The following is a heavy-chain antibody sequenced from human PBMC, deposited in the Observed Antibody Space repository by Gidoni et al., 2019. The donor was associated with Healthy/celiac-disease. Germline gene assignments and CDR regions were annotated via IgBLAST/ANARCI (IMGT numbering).Heavy chain of an antibody. V-gene: IGHV3-23*01. Sequence: EVQLLESGGGLVQPGGSLRLSCAASGFTFSSYAMSWVRQAPGKGLEWGSAISGSGGSTYYADPVKGRFTISRDNSKNTLYLQMNSLRAEDTAVYYCAKALGYSYGSPDYWGQGTLVTVSS. CDR2: ISGSGGST. CDR1: GFTFSSYA. D-gene: IGHD5-18*01. J-gene: IGHJ4*02. CDR3: AKALGYSYGSPDY.